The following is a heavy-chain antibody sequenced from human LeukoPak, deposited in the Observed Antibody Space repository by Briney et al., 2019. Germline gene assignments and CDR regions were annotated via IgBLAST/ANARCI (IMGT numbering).Heavy chain of an antibody. CDR1: GFSLRDYS. D-gene: IGHD2-2*01. CDR3: AKTKIVVVPAATRYSNFQH. Sequence: GGSLRLSCAASGFSLRDYSMDWVRQAPGKGLEWVSSISGSSRYTFYVDSVKGRFTISRDNSKNTLYLQMNSLRAEDTAVYYCAKTKIVVVPAATRYSNFQHWGQGTLVTVSS. J-gene: IGHJ1*01. CDR2: ISGSSRYT. V-gene: IGHV3-21*04.